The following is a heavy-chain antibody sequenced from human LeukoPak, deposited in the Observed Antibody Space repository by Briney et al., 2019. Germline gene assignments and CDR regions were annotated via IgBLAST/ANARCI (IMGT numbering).Heavy chain of an antibody. V-gene: IGHV1-18*01. CDR1: GYTFTICG. CDR2: ISAYNGNT. Sequence: GASVTVSFTSSGYTFTICGITMVRLTPGQGLEWMGWISAYNGNTNYAQKLQGRVTMIIDTATSTAYMELRSLRSDDTAVYYCARDMSVGTASFVDMMATPSRDYWGQGTLVTVSS. J-gene: IGHJ4*02. CDR3: ARDMSVGTASFVDMMATPSRDY. D-gene: IGHD5-12*01.